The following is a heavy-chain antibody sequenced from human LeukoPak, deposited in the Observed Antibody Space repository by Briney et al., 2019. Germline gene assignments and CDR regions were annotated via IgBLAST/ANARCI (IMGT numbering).Heavy chain of an antibody. D-gene: IGHD3-10*01. CDR3: TRDMIRGVPDYIDY. J-gene: IGHJ4*02. CDR1: GFRFSSYD. CDR2: ISAEGDIQ. V-gene: IGHV3-30-3*01. Sequence: GGSLRLSCAATGFRFSSYDMRWVRRAPGKGLEWVAAISAEGDIQIYLDSVMGRFTISRDNSKSTLYLQMNSLRIEDTGFYYCTRDMIRGVPDYIDYWGQGTLVTVSS.